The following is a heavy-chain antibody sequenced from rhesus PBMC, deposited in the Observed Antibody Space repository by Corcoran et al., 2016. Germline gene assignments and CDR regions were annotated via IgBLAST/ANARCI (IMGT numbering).Heavy chain of an antibody. CDR2: IKRKADGGTS. Sequence: EVQLVESGGGLVQPGGSLRLSCAASGFTFSNSWMSWVRQAPGKGQGWVARIKRKADGGTSDYTASVKGRFTFSRHDSKKTLYLQMNSLKTEDTAVYYCNLHSSWSGYYWGQGVLVTVSS. CDR3: NLHSSWSGYY. J-gene: IGHJ4*01. CDR1: GFTFSNSW. D-gene: IGHD6-13*01. V-gene: IGHV3-30*01.